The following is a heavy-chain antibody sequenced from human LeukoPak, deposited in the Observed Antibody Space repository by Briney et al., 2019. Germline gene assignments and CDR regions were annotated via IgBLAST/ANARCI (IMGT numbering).Heavy chain of an antibody. V-gene: IGHV3-43*02. CDR3: AKESGGGNSDLDY. Sequence: PGGSLRLSCAASGFTFDGYAMHWVRQAPGKGLEWVSLISGDGGRTYYTDSVKGRVTISRDNSKNSLYLQMNSLRTEDTALYYCAKESGGGNSDLDYWGQGTLVTVSS. J-gene: IGHJ4*02. CDR1: GFTFDGYA. D-gene: IGHD4-23*01. CDR2: ISGDGGRT.